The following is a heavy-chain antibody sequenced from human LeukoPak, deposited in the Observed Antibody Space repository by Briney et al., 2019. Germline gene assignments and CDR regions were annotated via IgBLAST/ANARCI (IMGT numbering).Heavy chain of an antibody. V-gene: IGHV3-7*04. Sequence: GGSLRLSCAASGFTFSGYWMSWVRQAPGKGLEWVANIKQDGTEKYYVDSVKGRFTISRDNAKNSLYLQMNSLRAEDTALYYCARCNANWGQGTLVTVSS. D-gene: IGHD2/OR15-2a*01. J-gene: IGHJ4*02. CDR3: ARCNAN. CDR2: IKQDGTEK. CDR1: GFTFSGYW.